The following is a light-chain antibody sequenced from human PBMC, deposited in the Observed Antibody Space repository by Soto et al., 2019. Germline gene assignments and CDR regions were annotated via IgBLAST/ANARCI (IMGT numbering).Light chain of an antibody. J-gene: IGKJ1*01. CDR1: QSISSW. CDR2: DAS. CDR3: QQYNSYWK. V-gene: IGKV1-5*01. Sequence: DIQMTQSPSTLSASVVYIVTITCRASQSISSWLAWYQQKPGKAPKLLIYDASSLESGVPSRFSGSGSGTEFTLTISSLQPDDFATYYCQQYNSYWKCGQGTKGDIK.